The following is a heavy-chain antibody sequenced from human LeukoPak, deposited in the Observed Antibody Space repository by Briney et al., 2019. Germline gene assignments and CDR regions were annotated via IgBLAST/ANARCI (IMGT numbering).Heavy chain of an antibody. J-gene: IGHJ3*02. CDR3: ARDRVGSGWSNDAFDI. V-gene: IGHV4-59*01. CDR2: IYYSGST. D-gene: IGHD6-19*01. CDR1: GGSISSYY. Sequence: SETLSLTCTASGGSISSYYWSWIRQPPGKGLEWIGYIYYSGSTNYNPSLKRRVTISVDTSKNQFSLKLSSVTAADTAVYYCARDRVGSGWSNDAFDIWGQGTMVTVSS.